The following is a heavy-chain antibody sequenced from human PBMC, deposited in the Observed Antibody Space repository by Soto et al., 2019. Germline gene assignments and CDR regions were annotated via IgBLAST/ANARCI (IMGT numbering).Heavy chain of an antibody. CDR1: GYTFTSYG. CDR3: ARDSGRYCRDGVCYQVYYYVAMVV. Sequence: QVPLVQSGAEVKNSGASVKVSCKASGYTFTSYGFSWVRQAPGQGLEGMGWISASNGNTNYAQKIQGRVTMTTDTSAGTAYMELRSLRSDDSVTYYCARDSGRYCRDGVCYQVYYYVAMVVWGQGTTVTVS. D-gene: IGHD2-8*01. V-gene: IGHV1-18*01. J-gene: IGHJ6*02. CDR2: ISASNGNT.